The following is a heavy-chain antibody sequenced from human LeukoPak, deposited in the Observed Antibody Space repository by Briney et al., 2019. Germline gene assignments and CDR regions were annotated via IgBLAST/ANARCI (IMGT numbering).Heavy chain of an antibody. Sequence: ASETLSLTCTVSGDSISSYYWSWIRQPPGKGLEWIGYIYYSGSTYYNPSLKSRVTISVDTSKNQFSLKLSSVTAADTAVYYCAREVLGDSSSYYFDYWGQGTLVTVSS. V-gene: IGHV4-59*12. CDR1: GDSISSYY. CDR3: AREVLGDSSSYYFDY. D-gene: IGHD6-13*01. CDR2: IYYSGST. J-gene: IGHJ4*02.